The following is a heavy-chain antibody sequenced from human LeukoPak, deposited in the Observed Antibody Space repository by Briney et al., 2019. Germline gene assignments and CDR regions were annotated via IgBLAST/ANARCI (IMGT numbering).Heavy chain of an antibody. V-gene: IGHV1-24*01. CDR2: FDPEDGET. Sequence: ASVKVSCKVSGYTLTDLSMHWVRQAPGKGLEWMGGFDPEDGETIYAQKFQGRVTMTEDTSTDTAYMELSSLRSEDTAVYYCATGLLRYFDWFRRGPSDAFDIWGQGTMVTVSS. J-gene: IGHJ3*02. D-gene: IGHD3-9*01. CDR1: GYTLTDLS. CDR3: ATGLLRYFDWFRRGPSDAFDI.